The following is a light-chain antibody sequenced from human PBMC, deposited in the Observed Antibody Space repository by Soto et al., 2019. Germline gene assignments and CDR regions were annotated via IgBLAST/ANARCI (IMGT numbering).Light chain of an antibody. CDR2: DAF. CDR3: QQYGGSGT. V-gene: IGKV3-20*01. CDR1: ESVSDNY. J-gene: IGKJ1*01. Sequence: EIVLTQSPGTLSLSPGERATLSCRASESVSDNYLAWYQQKPGQAPRLLIYDAFNRATGIPDRFSGSGSGTDFTLTISRLEPEDFAVYYCQQYGGSGTFGQGTKVDIK.